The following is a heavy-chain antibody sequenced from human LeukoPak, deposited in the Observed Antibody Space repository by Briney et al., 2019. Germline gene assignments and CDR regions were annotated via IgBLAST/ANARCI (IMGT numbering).Heavy chain of an antibody. CDR1: GGSVSSGSYY. CDR3: ARASGGYYNNWFDP. D-gene: IGHD3-22*01. J-gene: IGHJ5*02. Sequence: PSETLSLTCTVSGGSVSSGSYYWSWIRQPPGKGLEWMGYIYYTGSTNYNPSLKSRLTISVDTSKNLFSLKLSSVTAADTAIYYCARASGGYYNNWFDPWGQGTLVTVSS. V-gene: IGHV4-61*01. CDR2: IYYTGST.